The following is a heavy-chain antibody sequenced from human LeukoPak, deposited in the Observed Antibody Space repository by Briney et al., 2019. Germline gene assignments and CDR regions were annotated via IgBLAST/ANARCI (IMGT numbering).Heavy chain of an antibody. CDR3: ARGPAYSWLRSGSVGFFDF. CDR1: NYTMNSGYY. V-gene: IGHV4-34*01. Sequence: SETLSLTCKVSNYTMNSGYYWSWIRQTPGNGLEWIGETTHSGSTDYSPSLKSRVSVSVDTSKNQFSLRLTSVTAADTAVYYCARGPAYSWLRSGSVGFFDFWGQGVLVTVSS. CDR2: TTHSGST. J-gene: IGHJ4*02. D-gene: IGHD3-10*01.